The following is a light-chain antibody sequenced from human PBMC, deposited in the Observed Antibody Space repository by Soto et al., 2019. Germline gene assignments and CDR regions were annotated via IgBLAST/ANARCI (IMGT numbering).Light chain of an antibody. V-gene: IGKV3-11*01. J-gene: IGKJ1*01. CDR2: DAS. CDR1: QSVSSN. CDR3: QQRSNWPPT. Sequence: EIVLTQSPVILSVSPGERATLSRRASQSVSSNLAWYQQKPGQAPRLLIYDASNRATGIPARFSGSGSGTDFTLTISSLEPEDFAVYYCQQRSNWPPTFGQGTKVDIK.